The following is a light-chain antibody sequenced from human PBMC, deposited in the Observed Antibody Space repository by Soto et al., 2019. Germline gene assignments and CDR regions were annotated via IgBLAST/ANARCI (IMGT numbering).Light chain of an antibody. CDR2: TAS. CDR1: QSISTF. V-gene: IGKV1-39*01. CDR3: QQSFTAPWT. J-gene: IGKJ1*01. Sequence: DIQMTQSPSSLSASVGDRVTITCRASQSISTFLNWYQQKPGKAPNLLIYTASTLHGGVTSRFSGSGSRTDFTLTISSLQPEDFATYYCQQSFTAPWTFGQGKRVEIK.